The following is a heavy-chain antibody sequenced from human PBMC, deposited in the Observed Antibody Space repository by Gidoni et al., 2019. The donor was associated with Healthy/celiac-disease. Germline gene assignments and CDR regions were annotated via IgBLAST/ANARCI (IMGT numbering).Heavy chain of an antibody. CDR1: GFPFSSYG. J-gene: IGHJ4*02. CDR2: ISYDGSNK. V-gene: IGHV3-30*18. Sequence: VPLVESGGGVVKPGRSLGLSCAAPGFPFSSYGMHWVRQAPGKGLEWVAVISYDGSNKYYADSVKGRFTISRDNSKNTLYLQMNSLRAEDTAVYYCAKAPHYDILTGYLHWGQGTLVTVSS. D-gene: IGHD3-9*01. CDR3: AKAPHYDILTGYLH.